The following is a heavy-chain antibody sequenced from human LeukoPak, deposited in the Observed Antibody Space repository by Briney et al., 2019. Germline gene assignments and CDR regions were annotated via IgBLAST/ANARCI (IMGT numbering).Heavy chain of an antibody. J-gene: IGHJ4*02. V-gene: IGHV3-9*01. CDR3: ARDRYRHY. D-gene: IGHD1-26*01. CDR1: GFIFHDYA. CDR2: ISWSSGNI. Sequence: GGSLRLSCGASGFIFHDYAMHWVRQAPGKGLEWVSGISWSSGNIGYAVSVKGRFTISRDNAKNSLYLQMNSLRAEDTAVYYCARDRYRHYWGQGTLVTVSS.